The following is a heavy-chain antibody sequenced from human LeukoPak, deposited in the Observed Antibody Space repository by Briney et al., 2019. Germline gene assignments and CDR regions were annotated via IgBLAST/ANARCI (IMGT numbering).Heavy chain of an antibody. Sequence: GGSLRLSCAASGFTFSSYEMNWVRQATGKGLEWVSYISSSGSTIYYADSVKGRFTISRDNAKNSLYLQMNSLRAEDTAVYYCARALGYCSSTSCYEFDYWGQGTLVTVSS. CDR3: ARALGYCSSTSCYEFDY. CDR2: ISSSGSTI. J-gene: IGHJ4*02. D-gene: IGHD2-2*01. V-gene: IGHV3-48*03. CDR1: GFTFSSYE.